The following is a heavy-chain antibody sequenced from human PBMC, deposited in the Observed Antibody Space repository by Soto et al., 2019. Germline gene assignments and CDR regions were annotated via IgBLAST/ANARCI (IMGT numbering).Heavy chain of an antibody. CDR3: ARGGVDSSGYEYYFDY. J-gene: IGHJ4*02. D-gene: IGHD3-22*01. CDR2: ISYDGSNK. V-gene: IGHV3-30-3*01. CDR1: GFTFSSYA. Sequence: QVQLVESGGGVVQPGRSLRLSCAASGFTFSSYAMHWVRQAPGKGLEWVAVISYDGSNKYYADSVKGRFTISRDNSKNTLYLQMNSLRDEDTAVYYCARGGVDSSGYEYYFDYWGQGTLVTVSS.